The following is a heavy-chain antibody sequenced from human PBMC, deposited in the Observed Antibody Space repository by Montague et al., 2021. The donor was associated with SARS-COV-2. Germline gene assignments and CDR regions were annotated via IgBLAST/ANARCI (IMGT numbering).Heavy chain of an antibody. V-gene: IGHV4-61*01. Sequence: SETLSLTCTVSDGSVISTYPHWHWVRQSPGRGLEWIGGYLFHIDTADYNASLRSRVTISVDTSKNQFSLKPTSVTAADTAVYYCTRGIDSYKTGYWGQGIQVTASS. CDR1: DGSVISTYPH. J-gene: IGHJ4*02. CDR2: LFHIDTA. CDR3: TRGIDSYKTGY. D-gene: IGHD6-13*01.